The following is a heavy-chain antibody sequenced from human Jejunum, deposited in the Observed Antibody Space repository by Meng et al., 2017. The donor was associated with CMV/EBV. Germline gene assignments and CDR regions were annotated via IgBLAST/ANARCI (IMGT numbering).Heavy chain of an antibody. J-gene: IGHJ4*02. CDR2: IYYSGST. V-gene: IGHV4-59*01. CDR3: ARGPPRLGFEH. Sequence: CTVSGGTISSYYWSWIRQPPGKGLEWIGYIYYSGSTKYNPSLKSRVTIPVDTFKNQFSLKLSSVTAADTAVYYCARGPPRLGFEHWGQGTLVTVSS. CDR1: GGTISSYY.